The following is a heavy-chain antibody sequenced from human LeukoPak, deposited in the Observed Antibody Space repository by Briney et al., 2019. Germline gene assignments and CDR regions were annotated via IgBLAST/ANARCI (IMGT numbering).Heavy chain of an antibody. CDR2: IYTSGST. Sequence: SETLSLTCTVSGYSISSGYYWSWIRQPAGKGLEWIGRIYTSGSTNYNPSLKSRVTMSVDTSKNQFSLKLSSVTAADTAVYYCARHAAAKMGDVWGKGTTVTISP. V-gene: IGHV4-4*07. CDR3: ARHAAAKMGDV. D-gene: IGHD5-24*01. J-gene: IGHJ6*04. CDR1: GYSISSGYY.